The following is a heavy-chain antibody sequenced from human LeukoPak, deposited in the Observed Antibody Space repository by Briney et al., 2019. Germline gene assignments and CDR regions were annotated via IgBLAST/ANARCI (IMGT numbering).Heavy chain of an antibody. CDR1: GGSISSSNW. CDR2: IYHSGST. Sequence: SETLSLTCAVSGGSISSSNWWSWVRQPPGKGLEWIGEIYHSGSTNYNPSLKSRVTISVDKSKNQFSLKLSSVTAADTAVYYCAREGHCSGGSCLDNWGQGTLLTVSS. CDR3: AREGHCSGGSCLDN. J-gene: IGHJ4*02. V-gene: IGHV4-4*02. D-gene: IGHD2-15*01.